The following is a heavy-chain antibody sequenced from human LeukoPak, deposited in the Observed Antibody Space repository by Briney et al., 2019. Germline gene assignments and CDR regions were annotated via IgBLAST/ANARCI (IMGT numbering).Heavy chain of an antibody. CDR2: IYYSGST. D-gene: IGHD6-13*01. J-gene: IGHJ4*02. CDR3: ASGPYPAAGTDHQFDY. CDR1: GASISSYY. Sequence: SETLSLTCTVSGASISSYYWSWIRQPPGKGLEWIGYIYYSGSTHYNPSLKSRVTISVDTSKNQFSMRLSSMTAADTAVYYCASGPYPAAGTDHQFDYWGQGTLVTVSS. V-gene: IGHV4-59*01.